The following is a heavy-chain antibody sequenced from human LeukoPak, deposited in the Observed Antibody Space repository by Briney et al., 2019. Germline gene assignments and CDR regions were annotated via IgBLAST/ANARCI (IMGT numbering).Heavy chain of an antibody. D-gene: IGHD2-2*01. CDR1: GGSFSGYY. V-gene: IGHV4-34*01. CDR3: ARALGSYQPFDI. J-gene: IGHJ3*02. CDR2: INHSGST. Sequence: SETLSLTCAVYGGSFSGYYWSWIRQPPGKGLEWIGEINHSGSTNYNPSLKSRVTISVDTSKNQFSLKLSSVTAADTAVYYCARALGSYQPFDIWGQGTMVTVSS.